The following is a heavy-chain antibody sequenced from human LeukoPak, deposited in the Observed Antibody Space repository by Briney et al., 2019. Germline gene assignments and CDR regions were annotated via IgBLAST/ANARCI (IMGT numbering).Heavy chain of an antibody. J-gene: IGHJ4*02. D-gene: IGHD3-10*01. CDR2: ISYDGSNK. CDR3: AKGRRDALVWFGDPFDY. V-gene: IGHV3-30*18. CDR1: GFIFSSYG. Sequence: GGSLRLSCVASGFIFSSYGMHWVRQAPGKGLEWVAVISYDGSNKYYADSVKGRFTISRDNSKNTLYLQMNSLRAEDTAVYYCAKGRRDALVWFGDPFDYWGQGTLVTVSS.